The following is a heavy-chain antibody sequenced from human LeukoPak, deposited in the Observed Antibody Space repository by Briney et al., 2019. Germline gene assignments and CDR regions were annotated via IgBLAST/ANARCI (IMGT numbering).Heavy chain of an antibody. CDR3: ARVWFGELSYYYYGMDV. CDR1: GGSISSGGYY. D-gene: IGHD3-10*01. Sequence: SETLSLTCTVSGGSISSGGYYWSWIRQHPGKGLEWIGYIYYSGSTYYNPSLKSRVTISVDTFKNQFSLKLSSVTAADTAVYYCARVWFGELSYYYYGMDVWGQGTTVTVSS. V-gene: IGHV4-31*03. J-gene: IGHJ6*02. CDR2: IYYSGST.